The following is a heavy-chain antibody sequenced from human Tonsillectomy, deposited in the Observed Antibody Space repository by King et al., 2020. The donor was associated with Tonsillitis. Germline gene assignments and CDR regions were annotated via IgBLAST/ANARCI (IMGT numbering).Heavy chain of an antibody. CDR1: GFTFSTYS. V-gene: IGHV3-21*01. D-gene: IGHD4-17*01. CDR3: ARDAVVDGDYVAWDS. J-gene: IGHJ4*02. CDR2: ISSSSTYI. Sequence: EVQLVESGGGLVKPGGSLRLSCAASGFTFSTYSMNWVRQAPGKGLEWVSSISSSSTYIYYADSVKGRFTISRDNAKNSLYLQMNSLRAEDTAVYYCARDAVVDGDYVAWDSWGQGTLGTVSS.